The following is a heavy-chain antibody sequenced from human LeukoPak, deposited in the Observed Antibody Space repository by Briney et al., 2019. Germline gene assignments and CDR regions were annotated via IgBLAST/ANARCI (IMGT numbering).Heavy chain of an antibody. D-gene: IGHD5-12*01. CDR2: IYYSGST. J-gene: IGHJ4*02. CDR1: GGSISSYY. Sequence: SETLSLTCTVSGGSISSYYWSWIRQPPGKGLEWIGYIYYSGSTNYNPSLKSRVTISVDTSKNQFSLKLSSVTAADTAVYYRARDLPLGRATGYFDYWGQGTLVTVSS. V-gene: IGHV4-59*01. CDR3: ARDLPLGRATGYFDY.